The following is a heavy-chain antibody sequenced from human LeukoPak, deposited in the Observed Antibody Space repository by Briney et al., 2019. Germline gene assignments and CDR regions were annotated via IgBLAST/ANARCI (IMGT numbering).Heavy chain of an antibody. J-gene: IGHJ4*02. CDR3: ARTAVTTPPHDY. D-gene: IGHD4-17*01. V-gene: IGHV1-18*01. CDR1: GYTFTSYD. CDR2: ISAYNGNT. Sequence: ASVKVSCKASGYTFTSYDINWVRQAPGQGLEWMGWISAYNGNTNYAQKLQGRVTMTTDTSTSTAYMELRSLRSDDTAVYYCARTAVTTPPHDYWGQGTLVTVSS.